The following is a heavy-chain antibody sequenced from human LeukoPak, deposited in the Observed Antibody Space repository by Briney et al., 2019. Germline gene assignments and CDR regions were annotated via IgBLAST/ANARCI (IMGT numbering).Heavy chain of an antibody. D-gene: IGHD2-15*01. V-gene: IGHV4-59*01. CDR2: VYYTGST. CDR3: ARLEVAAMKFAN. CDR1: GGSISGYY. J-gene: IGHJ4*02. Sequence: SETLSLTCSVSGGSISGYYWSWIRQPPGKGLEYIGYVYYTGSTNYNPSLRSRVTISLDTSKNQFSLKLSSVTAADTAIYDCARLEVAAMKFANWGQGNLCTVSS.